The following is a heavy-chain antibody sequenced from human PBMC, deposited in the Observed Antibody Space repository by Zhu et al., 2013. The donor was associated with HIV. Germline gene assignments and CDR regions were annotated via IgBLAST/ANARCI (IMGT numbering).Heavy chain of an antibody. CDR2: INAGNGNT. V-gene: IGHV1-3*01. D-gene: IGHD3-10*01. CDR1: GYTFTSYA. Sequence: QVQLVQSGAEVKKPGASVKVSCKASGYTFTSYAMHWVRQAPGQRLEWMGWINAGNGNTKYSQKFQGRVTITRDTSASTAYMELSSLRSEDTAVYYCASGLWFGELPHYGMDVWGQGTTVTVSS. CDR3: ASGLWFGELPHYGMDV. J-gene: IGHJ6*02.